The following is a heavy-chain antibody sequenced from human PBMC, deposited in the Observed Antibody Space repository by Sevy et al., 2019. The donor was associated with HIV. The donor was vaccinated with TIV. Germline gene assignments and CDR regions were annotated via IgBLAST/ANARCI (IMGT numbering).Heavy chain of an antibody. J-gene: IGHJ5*02. D-gene: IGHD6-19*01. V-gene: IGHV3-21*01. Sequence: GESLKISCAASGFTFSTYSMNWVRQAPGKGLEWVSSISSTSSYIDYAYSVKGRITISRDNAKNSLYLKMNNLRAEDTAVYYCARDYNSGWRKFNLFDPWGQGTLVTVSS. CDR2: ISSTSSYI. CDR1: GFTFSTYS. CDR3: ARDYNSGWRKFNLFDP.